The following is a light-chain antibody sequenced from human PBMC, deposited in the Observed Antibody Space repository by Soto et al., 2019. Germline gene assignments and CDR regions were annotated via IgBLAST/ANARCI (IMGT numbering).Light chain of an antibody. J-gene: IGKJ3*01. CDR2: GTS. Sequence: EIVLTQSPGTLSLSPGARATLYSRASQSVSNREIAWYQQIPRQAPRLLIFGTSNRATGIPDRFSGSGSGTDFTLSISRLEPEDFAVYYCQQSGSSTPFIFGPGTKVD. CDR3: QQSGSSTPFI. V-gene: IGKV3-20*01. CDR1: QSVSNRE.